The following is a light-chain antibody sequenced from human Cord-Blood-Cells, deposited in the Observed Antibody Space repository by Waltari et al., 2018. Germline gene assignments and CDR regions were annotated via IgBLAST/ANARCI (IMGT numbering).Light chain of an antibody. Sequence: AFHLTKSPSSLSQLVGDRVPIPCRASKGISSALPWYQQKPGKAPNLLIYDASSLESGVPSRFSGSGSGTDFTLTISSLQPEDFATYYCQQFNSYPLTFGGGTKVEIK. V-gene: IGKV1-13*02. CDR1: KGISSA. CDR2: DAS. CDR3: QQFNSYPLT. J-gene: IGKJ4*01.